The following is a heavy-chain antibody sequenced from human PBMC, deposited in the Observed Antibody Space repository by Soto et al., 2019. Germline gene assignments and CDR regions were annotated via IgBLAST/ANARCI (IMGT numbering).Heavy chain of an antibody. CDR2: IYSGGST. D-gene: IGHD6-13*01. Sequence: EVQLVESGGGLIQPGGSLRLSCAASGFTVSSNYMSWVRQAPGKGLEWVSVIYSGGSTYYADSVKGRFTISRDNSKNTMYLQMNSLRAEDTAVYYCARDSGYSSSWYYYYGMDVWGQGTTVTVSS. CDR3: ARDSGYSSSWYYYYGMDV. J-gene: IGHJ6*02. CDR1: GFTVSSNY. V-gene: IGHV3-53*01.